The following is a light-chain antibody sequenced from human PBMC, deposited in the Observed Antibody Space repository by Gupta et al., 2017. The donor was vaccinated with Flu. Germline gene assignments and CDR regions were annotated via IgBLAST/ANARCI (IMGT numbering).Light chain of an antibody. V-gene: IGLV2-11*01. CDR3: RSYAGSHTWI. CDR1: SSHSGCYKN. CDR2: DVR. Sequence: SSHSGCYKNVYRHKQHQGKVPKFKSYDVRKWRSGVPDRFSGSKYGNTASMTISGAQDEDEDDYYCRSYAGSHTWIFGGGTKLTVL. J-gene: IGLJ2*01.